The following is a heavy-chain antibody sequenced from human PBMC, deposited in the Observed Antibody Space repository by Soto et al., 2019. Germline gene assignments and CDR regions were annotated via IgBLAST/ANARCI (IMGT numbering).Heavy chain of an antibody. D-gene: IGHD3-10*01. Sequence: SLGLSCPPSGFPFSSYARSWVRQAPGKRLEWVSAISGSGGSTYYADSVKGRFTISRDNSKNTLYLQMNSLRAEDTAVYYCAKFLPGVERVPDYWGQGTLVTVSS. CDR2: ISGSGGST. V-gene: IGHV3-23*01. J-gene: IGHJ4*02. CDR1: GFPFSSYA. CDR3: AKFLPGVERVPDY.